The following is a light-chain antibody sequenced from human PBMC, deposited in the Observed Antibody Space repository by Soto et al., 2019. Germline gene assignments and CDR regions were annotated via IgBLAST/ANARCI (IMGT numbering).Light chain of an antibody. V-gene: IGLV1-47*01. Sequence: QTVVTQPPSLSGTPGQTVTISCIGSRSNIGSAIVHWYQQVPGTAPTHLIYMNSQRPSGVPDRFSGSKSGTSASLVITGLRPEDEADYYCVAWDDNLSSRVFGGGTQLTVL. CDR2: MNS. CDR1: RSNIGSAI. J-gene: IGLJ3*02. CDR3: VAWDDNLSSRV.